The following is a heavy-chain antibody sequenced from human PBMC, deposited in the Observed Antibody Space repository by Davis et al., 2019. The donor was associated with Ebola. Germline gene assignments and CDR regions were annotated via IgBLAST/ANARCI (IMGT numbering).Heavy chain of an antibody. D-gene: IGHD6-6*01. CDR3: ARGSSKYSSSSPENDY. CDR1: GFTFSSYG. J-gene: IGHJ4*02. V-gene: IGHV3-74*01. Sequence: HTGGSLRLSCAASGFTFSSYGMHWVRQAPGKGLVWVSRINSDGSSTSHADSVKGRFTISRDNAKNTLYLQMNSLRAEDTAVYYCARGSSKYSSSSPENDYWGQGTLVTVSS. CDR2: INSDGSST.